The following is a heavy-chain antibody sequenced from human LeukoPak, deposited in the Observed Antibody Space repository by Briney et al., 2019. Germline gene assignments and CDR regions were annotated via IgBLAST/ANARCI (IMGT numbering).Heavy chain of an antibody. CDR3: VKDLQLSP. CDR1: GLNFITSA. D-gene: IGHD5-24*01. J-gene: IGHJ3*01. CDR2: IGSSGGST. V-gene: IGHV3-23*01. Sequence: GWSLRLSCPASGLNFITSAMTGVRQAPGKGRERVPLIGSSGGSTYYADSVKGQCPIPKGNPNQTLSLQMNSLRVEDTAIYYCVKDLQLSPWALGTMVSVSS.